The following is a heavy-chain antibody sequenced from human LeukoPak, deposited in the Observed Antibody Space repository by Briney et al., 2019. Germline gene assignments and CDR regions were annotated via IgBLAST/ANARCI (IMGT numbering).Heavy chain of an antibody. CDR3: AREHYYDSSGPGRSDAFDI. V-gene: IGHV4-61*02. Sequence: SETLSLTCTVSGGSISSGSYYWSWIRQPAGKGLEWIGRIYTSGSTNCNPSLKSRVTISVDTSKNQFSLKLSSVTAADTAVYYCAREHYYDSSGPGRSDAFDIWGQGTMVTVSS. D-gene: IGHD3-22*01. CDR1: GGSISSGSYY. J-gene: IGHJ3*02. CDR2: IYTSGST.